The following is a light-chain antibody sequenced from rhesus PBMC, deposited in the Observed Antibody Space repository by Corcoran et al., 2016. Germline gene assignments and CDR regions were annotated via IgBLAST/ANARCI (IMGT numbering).Light chain of an antibody. CDR2: KAS. CDR3: QQYFSRPYS. CDR1: QGIINW. Sequence: DIQMTQSPSSLSASVGDTVAITCRASQGIINWLAWYQQKPGKAPKLLIYKASTLQNGAPSRFSGSGSGTEFTLTISSLQSEDFAAYYCQQYFSRPYSFGQGTKGEIK. V-gene: IGKV1-22*01. J-gene: IGKJ2*01.